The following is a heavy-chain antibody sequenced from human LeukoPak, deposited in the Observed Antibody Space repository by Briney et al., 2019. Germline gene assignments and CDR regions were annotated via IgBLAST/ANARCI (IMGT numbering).Heavy chain of an antibody. J-gene: IGHJ4*02. CDR2: IRSKANSYAT. Sequence: GGSLRLSCAASGFTLSGSAMHWVRQASGKGLEWVGRIRSKANSYATAYAASVKGRFTISRDDSKNTLYLQMNSLRAEDTAIYYCAKEYTGTFSPFPSYFDNWGQGTLVTVSS. V-gene: IGHV3-73*01. CDR3: AKEYTGTFSPFPSYFDN. CDR1: GFTLSGSA. D-gene: IGHD1-26*01.